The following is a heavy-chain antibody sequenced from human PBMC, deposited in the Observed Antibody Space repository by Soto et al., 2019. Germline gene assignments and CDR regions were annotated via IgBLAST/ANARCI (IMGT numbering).Heavy chain of an antibody. D-gene: IGHD3-22*01. CDR3: AKDRDPYYSYYPMDV. CDR2: MSYDGSKI. Sequence: GGSLRLSCEASGFAFDTYGMHWIRQGAGQGLEWVATMSYDGSKIYYRDSVRGRFSISRDDSKRTLYLQMNSLRAEDTAVYYCAKDRDPYYSYYPMDVWSQGTTGTVS. CDR1: GFAFDTYG. V-gene: IGHV3-30*18. J-gene: IGHJ6*02.